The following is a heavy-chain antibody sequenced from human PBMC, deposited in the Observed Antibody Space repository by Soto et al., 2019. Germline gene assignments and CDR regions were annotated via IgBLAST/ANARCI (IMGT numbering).Heavy chain of an antibody. V-gene: IGHV3-30*18. Sequence: QVQLVESGGGVVQPGRSLRLSCAASGFTFSSYGMHWVRQAPGKGLEWVAVISYDGSSKYYADSVKGRFTISRDNSKNTLYLQMNSLRAEDTAVYYCAKDATYYDSSGYYYGDYWGQGTLVTVSS. CDR3: AKDATYYDSSGYYYGDY. J-gene: IGHJ4*02. D-gene: IGHD3-22*01. CDR1: GFTFSSYG. CDR2: ISYDGSSK.